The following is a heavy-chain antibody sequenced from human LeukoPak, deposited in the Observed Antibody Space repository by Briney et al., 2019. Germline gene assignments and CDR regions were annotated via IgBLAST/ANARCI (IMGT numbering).Heavy chain of an antibody. V-gene: IGHV3-48*03. Sequence: GGSLRLSCAASGFTFSSYEMNWVRQAPGKGLEWVSYISSSGSTIYYADSVKGRFTISRDNAKNSLYLQMNSLRAEDTAVYYCARWGSLTLIDAFDIWGQGTMVTVSS. D-gene: IGHD3-9*01. J-gene: IGHJ3*02. CDR1: GFTFSSYE. CDR2: ISSSGSTI. CDR3: ARWGSLTLIDAFDI.